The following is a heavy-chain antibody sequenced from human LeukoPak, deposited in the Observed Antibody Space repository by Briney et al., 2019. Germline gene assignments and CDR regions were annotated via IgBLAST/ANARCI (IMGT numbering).Heavy chain of an antibody. Sequence: GGSLRFSGAASGFTFSNAWMSWVRKAPGKGLEWVGRIKSKTDGGTTDYAAPVKGRFTISRDDSKNTLYLQMNSLKTEDTAVYYCTTIPQWLVGYYFDYWGQGTLVTVSS. V-gene: IGHV3-15*01. CDR2: IKSKTDGGTT. J-gene: IGHJ4*02. CDR3: TTIPQWLVGYYFDY. CDR1: GFTFSNAW. D-gene: IGHD6-19*01.